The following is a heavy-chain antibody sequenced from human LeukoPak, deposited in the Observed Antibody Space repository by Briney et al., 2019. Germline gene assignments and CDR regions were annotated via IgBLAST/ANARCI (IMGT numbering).Heavy chain of an antibody. CDR3: ARGRFSAQYSSRRWFDP. D-gene: IGHD6-13*01. J-gene: IGHJ5*02. CDR2: FDPEDGET. CDR1: GYTLTELS. V-gene: IGHV1-24*01. Sequence: GASVKVSCKVSGYTLTELSMHWVRQAPGKGLEWMGGFDPEDGETIYAQKFQGRVTMTEDTSTDTAYMELSRLRSDDTAVYYCARGRFSAQYSSRRWFDPWGQGTLVTVSS.